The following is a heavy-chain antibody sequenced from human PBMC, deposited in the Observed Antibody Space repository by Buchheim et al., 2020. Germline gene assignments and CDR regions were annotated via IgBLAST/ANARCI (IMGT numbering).Heavy chain of an antibody. D-gene: IGHD2-15*01. CDR1: RFTLNSFE. CDR2: ISSSGTSI. V-gene: IGHV3-48*03. J-gene: IGHJ4*02. Sequence: EVQLVESGGGLVQPGGSLRLSCAASRFTLNSFEMTWVRQAPGKGLEWVSYISSSGTSIFYADSVKGRFTISRDNAKNSVCLQMNSLRAEDTAVYYCARYLSQWSFDWWGQGTL. CDR3: ARYLSQWSFDW.